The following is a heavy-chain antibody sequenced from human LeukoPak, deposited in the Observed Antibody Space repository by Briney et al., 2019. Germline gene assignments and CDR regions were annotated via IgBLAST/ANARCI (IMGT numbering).Heavy chain of an antibody. CDR3: AKHVVVTSTIGMYV. CDR2: ISGSGGNI. CDR1: GSTFSTYY. Sequence: GGSLRRSCAASGSTFSTYYMSWVHQAPGKGLEWVSSISGSGGNIYYADTVKGRFTISRDNSKNTLYLQMNSLRAEDTAVYYCAKHVVVTSTIGMYVWGQGTTVTVSS. D-gene: IGHD2-21*01. J-gene: IGHJ6*02. V-gene: IGHV3-23*01.